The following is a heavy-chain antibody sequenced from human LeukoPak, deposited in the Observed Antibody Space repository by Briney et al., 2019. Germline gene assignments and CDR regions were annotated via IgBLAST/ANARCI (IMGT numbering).Heavy chain of an antibody. D-gene: IGHD3-10*01. CDR1: GYSISSRYY. CDR2: IYHSGST. J-gene: IGHJ5*02. V-gene: IGHV4-38-2*02. Sequence: PSETLSLTCAVSGYSISSRYYWGWIRQPPGKGLEWIGSIYHSGSTYYNPSLKSRVTISVDTSKNQFSLKLSSVTAADTAVYYCARDYGSGSYYYNWFDPWGQGALVTVSS. CDR3: ARDYGSGSYYYNWFDP.